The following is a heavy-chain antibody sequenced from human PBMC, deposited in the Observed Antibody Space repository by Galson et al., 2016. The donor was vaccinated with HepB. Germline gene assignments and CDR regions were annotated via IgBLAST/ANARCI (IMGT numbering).Heavy chain of an antibody. D-gene: IGHD3-22*01. CDR3: ARDDYDNNVYPL. CDR2: FRSGGDK. CDR1: GFIVSDND. V-gene: IGHV3-53*01. Sequence: SLRLSCAASGFIVSDNDMTWVRQAPGKGLEWVAIFRSGGDKSYAESVKGRFIISRDNSNNTLYLQMNSLRAEDTAVYYCARDDYDNNVYPLWGQGTLVTVSS. J-gene: IGHJ4*02.